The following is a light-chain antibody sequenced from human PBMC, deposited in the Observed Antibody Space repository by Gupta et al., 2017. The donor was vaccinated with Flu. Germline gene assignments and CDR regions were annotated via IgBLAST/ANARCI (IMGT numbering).Light chain of an antibody. CDR2: NNN. CDR3: AVWDDSLNGGL. J-gene: IGLJ2*01. Sequence: QSLLPPSPSASGTPWPRVTISCSGNSSNIGRNTVNWYQQFPGTAPKLLIYNNNQGPSGVPDRFSGSKSGTSASLAISGLQSEDEADDYCAVWDDSLNGGLFGGGTKLTVL. CDR1: SSNIGRNT. V-gene: IGLV1-44*01.